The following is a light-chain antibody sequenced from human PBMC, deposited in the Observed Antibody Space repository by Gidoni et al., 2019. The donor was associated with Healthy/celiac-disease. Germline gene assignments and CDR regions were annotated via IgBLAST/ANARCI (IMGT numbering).Light chain of an antibody. J-gene: IGKJ4*01. Sequence: IVLTQSPGTLSLSQGERATLSCRASQSVSSSYLAWYQQKPGQAPRLLIYGASSRATGIPDRFSGSGSGTDFTLTISRLEPEDFAVYYCQQYGSSPPRLTFGGGTKVEIK. CDR3: QQYGSSPPRLT. V-gene: IGKV3-20*01. CDR1: QSVSSSY. CDR2: GAS.